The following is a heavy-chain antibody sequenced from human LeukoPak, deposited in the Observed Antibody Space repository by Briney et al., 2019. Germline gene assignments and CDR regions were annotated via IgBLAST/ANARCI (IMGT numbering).Heavy chain of an antibody. Sequence: GGSLRLSCAASGFTFSTYGMHWVRQAPGKGLEWVAFIRYDGNNKYYTDSVKGRFTISRDNSKNTLYLQINSLRPEDTAVYYCAKDGASRSGYRYFDYWGQGTLVTVSS. CDR1: GFTFSTYG. V-gene: IGHV3-30*02. D-gene: IGHD5-12*01. J-gene: IGHJ4*02. CDR2: IRYDGNNK. CDR3: AKDGASRSGYRYFDY.